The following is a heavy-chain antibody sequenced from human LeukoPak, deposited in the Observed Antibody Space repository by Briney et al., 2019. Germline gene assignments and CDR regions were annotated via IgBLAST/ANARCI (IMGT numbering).Heavy chain of an antibody. D-gene: IGHD3-3*01. CDR3: AKEGVSGDFWSGYYPYYYYYYGMDV. Sequence: PGGSLRLSCAASGFTFRSYGMHWVRQAPGKGLEWVAVISYDGSNKYYADSVKGRFTISRDNSKNTLYLQMNSLRAEDTAVYYCAKEGVSGDFWSGYYPYYYYYYGMDVWGQGTTVTVSS. V-gene: IGHV3-30*18. CDR2: ISYDGSNK. CDR1: GFTFRSYG. J-gene: IGHJ6*02.